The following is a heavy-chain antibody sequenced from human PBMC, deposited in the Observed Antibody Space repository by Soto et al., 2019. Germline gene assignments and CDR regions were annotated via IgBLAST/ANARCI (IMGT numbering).Heavy chain of an antibody. J-gene: IGHJ5*02. Sequence: ASVKVSCKASGYTFTSYGISWVRQPPGQGLEWMGWISAYNGNTNYAQKLQGRVTMTTDTSTSTAYMELRSLRSDDTAVYYCARDHDYGDDNWFDPWGQGTLVTVSS. CDR2: ISAYNGNT. CDR3: ARDHDYGDDNWFDP. D-gene: IGHD4-17*01. CDR1: GYTFTSYG. V-gene: IGHV1-18*04.